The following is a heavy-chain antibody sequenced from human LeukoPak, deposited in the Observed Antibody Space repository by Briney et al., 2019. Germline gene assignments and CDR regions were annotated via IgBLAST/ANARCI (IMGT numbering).Heavy chain of an antibody. CDR1: GFTFISYW. CDR2: INSDGGST. Sequence: GGSLRLSCAASGFTFISYWMHWVRRAPGKGLVCVSRINSDGGSTSYADSVKGRFTISRDNAKSALYLQMNSLRAEDTAVYYCARDPLLVASFDYWGQGTLVTVSS. J-gene: IGHJ4*02. D-gene: IGHD6-6*01. V-gene: IGHV3-74*01. CDR3: ARDPLLVASFDY.